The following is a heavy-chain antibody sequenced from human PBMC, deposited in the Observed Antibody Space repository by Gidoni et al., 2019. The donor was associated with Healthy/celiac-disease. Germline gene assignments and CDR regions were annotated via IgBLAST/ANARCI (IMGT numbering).Heavy chain of an antibody. Sequence: QVQLQQWGAGLLTPSETLSLTCAVYGGSFSGYYWSWIRQPPGKGLEWIGEINHSGSTNYNPSLKSRVTISVDTSKNQFSLKLSSVTAADTAVYYCARGHLEPEFDLWGRGTLVTVSS. J-gene: IGHJ2*01. CDR1: GGSFSGYY. CDR2: INHSGST. V-gene: IGHV4-34*01. CDR3: ARGHLEPEFDL.